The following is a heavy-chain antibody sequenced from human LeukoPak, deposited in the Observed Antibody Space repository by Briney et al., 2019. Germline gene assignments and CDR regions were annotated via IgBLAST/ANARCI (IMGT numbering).Heavy chain of an antibody. CDR2: ISSSSGTI. V-gene: IGHV3-48*04. CDR1: GFTFSSYA. Sequence: PGGSLRLSCAASGFTFSSYAMSWVRQAPGKGLEWVSYISSSSGTIYYADSVKGRFTISRDNAKNSLYLQMNSLRAEDTAVYYCARYYGSGAFDIWGQGTMVTVSS. D-gene: IGHD3-10*01. J-gene: IGHJ3*02. CDR3: ARYYGSGAFDI.